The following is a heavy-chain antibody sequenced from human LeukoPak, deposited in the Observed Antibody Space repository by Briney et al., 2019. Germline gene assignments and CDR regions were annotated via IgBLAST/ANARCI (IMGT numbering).Heavy chain of an antibody. V-gene: IGHV3-48*01. Sequence: PGGSLRLSCAASGFTFSSYSMNWVRQAPGKWLEWVSYISSSSSTIYYADSVKGRFTISRDNAKNSLYLQMNSLGAEDTAVYYCTRDRQLAWELLRRDYWGQGTLVTVSS. CDR2: ISSSSSTI. D-gene: IGHD1-26*01. J-gene: IGHJ4*01. CDR3: TRDRQLAWELLRRDY. CDR1: GFTFSSYS.